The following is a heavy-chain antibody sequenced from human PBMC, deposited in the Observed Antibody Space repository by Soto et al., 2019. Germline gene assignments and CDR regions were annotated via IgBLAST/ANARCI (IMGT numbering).Heavy chain of an antibody. CDR3: VIADYGDDDY. CDR1: GYTFVTST. Sequence: QPVLSGREAKKPRASVKVSCKASGYTFVTSTSSWLRQAPGQGPEWMGWIKAYSGNTNYAQKLQGRLTMTTDTSTSTAYMELRSLTTDDTAIYYCVIADYGDDDYWGQGTLVTVSS. D-gene: IGHD4-17*01. CDR2: IKAYSGNT. V-gene: IGHV1-18*01. J-gene: IGHJ4*02.